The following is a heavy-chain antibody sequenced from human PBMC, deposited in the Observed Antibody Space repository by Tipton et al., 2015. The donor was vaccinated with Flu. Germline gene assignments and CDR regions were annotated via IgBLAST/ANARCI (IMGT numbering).Heavy chain of an antibody. CDR3: AKSGGENYGMDV. J-gene: IGHJ6*02. CDR2: ISYDGSNK. D-gene: IGHD3-16*01. V-gene: IGHV3-30*18. Sequence: RSLRLSCAASGFTFSSYGMRWVRQAPGKGLEWVAVISYDGSNKYYADSVKGRFTISRDNSKNTLYLQMNSLRAEDTAVYYCAKSGGENYGMDVWGQGTTVTVSS. CDR1: GFTFSSYG.